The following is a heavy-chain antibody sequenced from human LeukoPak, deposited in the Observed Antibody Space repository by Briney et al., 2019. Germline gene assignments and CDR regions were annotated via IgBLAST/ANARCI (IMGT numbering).Heavy chain of an antibody. CDR3: AKEVVASVGMRGHLYNWFDP. CDR2: ISHEESNK. V-gene: IGHV3-30*18. CDR1: GFMFSSYG. Sequence: PGGSLRLSCAASGFMFSSYGMHWVRQAPGKGLEWVAVISHEESNKFYADSVRGRFTISRDNAKNTLYLQMDSLRTEDTAIYYCAKEVVASVGMRGHLYNWFDPWGQGTLVTVSS. D-gene: IGHD6-13*01. J-gene: IGHJ5*02.